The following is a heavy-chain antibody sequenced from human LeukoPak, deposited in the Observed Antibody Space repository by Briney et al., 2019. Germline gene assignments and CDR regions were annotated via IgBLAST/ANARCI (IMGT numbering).Heavy chain of an antibody. D-gene: IGHD1-1*01. CDR3: AREKLEPLKIGAYYFDY. Sequence: SETLSLTCTASGGSISSYYWSWIRQPAGKGLEWIGRIYTSGSTNYNPSLKSRVTMSVDTSKNQFSLKLSSVTAADTAVYYCAREKLEPLKIGAYYFDYWGQGTLVTVSS. V-gene: IGHV4-4*07. CDR2: IYTSGST. J-gene: IGHJ4*02. CDR1: GGSISSYY.